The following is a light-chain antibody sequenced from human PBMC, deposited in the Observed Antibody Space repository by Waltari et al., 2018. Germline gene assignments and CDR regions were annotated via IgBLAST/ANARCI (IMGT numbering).Light chain of an antibody. CDR1: QRIGKY. CDR2: AAS. V-gene: IGKV3-20*01. CDR3: QNHERLPAT. J-gene: IGKJ1*01. Sequence: EIVLTQSPGTLSLSPGERATLSCRASQRIGKYLVWYQQKPGQAPRLLIYAASSRATGVPDRFSGSGSGTDFSLTISRLEPEDVAVYYCQNHERLPATFGQGTKVEIK.